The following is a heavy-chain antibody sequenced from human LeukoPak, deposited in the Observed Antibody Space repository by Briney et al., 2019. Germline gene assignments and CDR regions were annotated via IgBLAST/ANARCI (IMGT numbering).Heavy chain of an antibody. V-gene: IGHV1-3*01. Sequence: SAKAHCKASGYTFPNSVVNWVRQAPGQTPAWMGWINAGNGDTKYSQNFQGRVTITRDTSASTAYMELSSLTSEDTALYYCARDDCGDTCYPGGYWGQGTLVTVSS. CDR3: ARDDCGDTCYPGGY. J-gene: IGHJ4*02. CDR2: INAGNGDT. D-gene: IGHD2-21*01. CDR1: GYTFPNSV.